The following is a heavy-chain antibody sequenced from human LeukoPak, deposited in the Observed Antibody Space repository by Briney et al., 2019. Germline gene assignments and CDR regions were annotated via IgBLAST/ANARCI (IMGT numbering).Heavy chain of an antibody. J-gene: IGHJ4*02. V-gene: IGHV4-34*01. Sequence: ASETLSLTCAVYGGSFSGYYWSWIRQPPGKGLEWIGEINHSGSTNYNPSLKSRVTISVGTSKNQFSLKLSSVTAADTAVYYCARIGTDTAMVLHFDYWGQGTLVTVSS. D-gene: IGHD5-18*01. CDR1: GGSFSGYY. CDR2: INHSGST. CDR3: ARIGTDTAMVLHFDY.